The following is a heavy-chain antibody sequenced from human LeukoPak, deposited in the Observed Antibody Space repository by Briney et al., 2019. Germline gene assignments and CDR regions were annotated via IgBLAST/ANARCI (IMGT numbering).Heavy chain of an antibody. CDR3: ASGPRQSDAFDT. V-gene: IGHV5-51*01. Sequence: TGESLKISCKASGYSFPNFWIGWVRQTPGKGLEWMGVIYPGASDVRYSPSFQGEVTISADKSITTAYLQWSSLKASDTAMYYCASGPRQSDAFDTWGQGTMVTVSS. J-gene: IGHJ3*02. CDR1: GYSFPNFW. CDR2: IYPGASDV.